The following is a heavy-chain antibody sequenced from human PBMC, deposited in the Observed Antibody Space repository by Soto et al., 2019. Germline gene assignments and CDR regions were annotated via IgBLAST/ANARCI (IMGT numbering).Heavy chain of an antibody. CDR2: IYWDDDK. D-gene: IGHD4-17*01. Sequence: QITLKESGPTLVRPAQTLTLTCAFSGFSLSTYHMGVAWIRQPPGKALEWLALIYWDDDKRYSPSLTDRLASSKDTSSNQVVLTITNMDPGDTATYFCAHAGDYDLLTFDHWGPGTLVTVSS. CDR3: AHAGDYDLLTFDH. J-gene: IGHJ4*02. V-gene: IGHV2-5*02. CDR1: GFSLSTYHMG.